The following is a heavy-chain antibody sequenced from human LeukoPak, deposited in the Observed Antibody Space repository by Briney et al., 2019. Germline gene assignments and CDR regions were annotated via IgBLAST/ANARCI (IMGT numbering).Heavy chain of an antibody. CDR3: ARGATTVTTDYYYYYMDV. V-gene: IGHV3-20*04. D-gene: IGHD4-17*01. CDR2: INRNGGSI. Sequence: GGSLRLSCAASGFTFKDYGMSWVRQVAGKGLEWVAGINRNGGSIGYADSVKGRFTISRDNAKNSLYLQMNSLRAEDTALYYCARGATTVTTDYYYYYMDVWGKGTTVTVSS. CDR1: GFTFKDYG. J-gene: IGHJ6*03.